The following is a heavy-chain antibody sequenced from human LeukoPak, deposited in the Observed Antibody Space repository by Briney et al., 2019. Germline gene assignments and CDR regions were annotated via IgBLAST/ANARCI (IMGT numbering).Heavy chain of an antibody. CDR1: GFIVINTY. CDR2: IYRVGER. J-gene: IGHJ5*02. D-gene: IGHD4-11*01. V-gene: IGHV3-66*01. CDR3: VREVGVYSNYEDDNWFDP. Sequence: GGSLRLSCEAWGFIVINTYMSGVRDVRGQARQCVSVIYRVGERKYVDFVTDRFIISRDDSRNMLYLQMNDVRVEDTGVYSCVREVGVYSNYEDDNWFDPWGQGTLVTVSS.